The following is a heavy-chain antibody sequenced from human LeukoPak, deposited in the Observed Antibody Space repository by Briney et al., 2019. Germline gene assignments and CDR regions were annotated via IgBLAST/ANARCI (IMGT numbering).Heavy chain of an antibody. CDR3: ARGQSYGWFDP. V-gene: IGHV3-21*01. J-gene: IGHJ5*02. CDR2: ISGSSSYI. D-gene: IGHD5-18*01. CDR1: RFTFSTYS. Sequence: PGGSLRLSCAAFRFTFSTYSMNWVRQAPGKGLEWVSSISGSSSYIYYADSVKGRFTISRDSAQNSLYLQMNSLRAEDTAVYYCARGQSYGWFDPWGQGTLVTVSS.